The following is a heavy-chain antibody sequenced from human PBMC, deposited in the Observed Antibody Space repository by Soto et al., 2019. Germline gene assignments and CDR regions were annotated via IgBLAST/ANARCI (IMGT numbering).Heavy chain of an antibody. CDR1: GASISSHY. J-gene: IGHJ4*02. D-gene: IGHD5-12*01. CDR2: IYYSGTT. V-gene: IGHV4-59*08. CDR3: ARLDRDGYTKKHFDY. Sequence: SETLSLTCIVSGASISSHYWSWIRQPPGRGLEWIGYIYYSGTTNYNPSLKSRVTISVDTSKNQFSLNLSSVTAADTAVYFCARLDRDGYTKKHFDYSAQGTQVPVSS.